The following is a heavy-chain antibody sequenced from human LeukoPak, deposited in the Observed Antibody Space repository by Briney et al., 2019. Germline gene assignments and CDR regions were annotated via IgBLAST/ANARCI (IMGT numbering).Heavy chain of an antibody. Sequence: SGTLSLTCTISGGSITSYHWSWLRQPPGKGLEWIGYIYYSGSTNYNPSLKSRVTISVDTSKNQFSLNLRSVTAADTAVYYCARGSRDGYNHFDYWGQGTLVTVSS. CDR3: ARGSRDGYNHFDY. J-gene: IGHJ4*02. V-gene: IGHV4-59*01. CDR2: IYYSGST. D-gene: IGHD5-24*01. CDR1: GGSITSYH.